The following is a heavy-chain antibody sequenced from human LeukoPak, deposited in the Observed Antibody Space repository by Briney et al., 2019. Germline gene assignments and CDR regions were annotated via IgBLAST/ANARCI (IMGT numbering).Heavy chain of an antibody. CDR1: GGSISSYY. V-gene: IGHV4-59*12. CDR3: ARAGYYYGSGSWEARPDAFDI. CDR2: IYHSGST. Sequence: QTSETLSLTCTVSGGSISSYYWSWIRQPPGKGLEWIGYIYHSGSTYYNPSLKSRVTISVDRSKNQFSLKLSSVTAADTAVYYCARAGYYYGSGSWEARPDAFDIWGQGTMVTVSS. D-gene: IGHD3-10*01. J-gene: IGHJ3*02.